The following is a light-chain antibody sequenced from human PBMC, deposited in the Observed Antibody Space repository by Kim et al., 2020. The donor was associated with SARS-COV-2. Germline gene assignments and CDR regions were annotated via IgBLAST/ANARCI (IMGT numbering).Light chain of an antibody. V-gene: IGLV2-14*03. CDR2: DVR. J-gene: IGLJ2*01. CDR1: SSDTAGYNY. CDR3: SSYLTSTLV. Sequence: PGQSVTFSCTISSSDTAGYNYVTWYQQCPGKAPKLMIYDVRSRPSGVSNRFSGSRSGNTASLTISGLQAEDEAYYYCSSYLTSTLVFGGGTQLTVL.